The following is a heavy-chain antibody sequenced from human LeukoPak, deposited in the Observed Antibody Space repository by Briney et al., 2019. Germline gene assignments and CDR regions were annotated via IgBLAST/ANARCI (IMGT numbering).Heavy chain of an antibody. Sequence: GGSLRLSCAASGFTVSSNYMSWVRQAPGKGLEWVAVISYDGSNKYYADSVKGRFTISRDNSKNTLYLQMNSLRAEDTAVYYCARPRWFGEQRRNWFDPWGQGTLVTVSS. CDR2: ISYDGSNK. CDR1: GFTVSSNY. V-gene: IGHV3-30-3*01. CDR3: ARPRWFGEQRRNWFDP. D-gene: IGHD3-10*01. J-gene: IGHJ5*02.